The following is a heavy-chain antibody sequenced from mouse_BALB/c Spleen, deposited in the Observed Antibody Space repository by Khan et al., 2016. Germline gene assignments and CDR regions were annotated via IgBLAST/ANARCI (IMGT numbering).Heavy chain of an antibody. J-gene: IGHJ4*01. V-gene: IGHV3-2*02. Sequence: EVQLQESGPGLVKPSQSLSLTCTVTGYSITSDYAWNWIRQFPGNKLEWMGYISYSGSTRYNPSLKSRISITRDTSNNQFFLQLNSVTSEDTATYYCARSDYGSKDAMDYWGQGTSVTVSS. CDR2: ISYSGST. CDR1: GYSITSDYA. CDR3: ARSDYGSKDAMDY. D-gene: IGHD1-1*01.